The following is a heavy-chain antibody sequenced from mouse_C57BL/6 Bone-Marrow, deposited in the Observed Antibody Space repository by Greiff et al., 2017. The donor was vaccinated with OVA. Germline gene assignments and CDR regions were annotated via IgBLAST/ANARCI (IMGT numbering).Heavy chain of an antibody. CDR1: GFTFSSYA. CDR3: ARDRGYYGYEDFDY. Sequence: EVKLVESGGGLVKPGGSLKLSCAASGFTFSSYAMSWVRQTPEKRLEWVATISHGGSYTYYPDNVKGRFTLSRDNSKNTLYLQMSHLKSENTAMYYCARDRGYYGYEDFDYWGQGTTLTVSS. D-gene: IGHD2-2*01. J-gene: IGHJ2*01. V-gene: IGHV5-4*01. CDR2: ISHGGSYT.